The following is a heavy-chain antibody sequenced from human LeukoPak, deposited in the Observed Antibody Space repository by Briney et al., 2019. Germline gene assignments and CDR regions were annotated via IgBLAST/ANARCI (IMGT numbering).Heavy chain of an antibody. CDR3: ARAQPNYYYYYYMDV. Sequence: GGSLRLSCAASGFTFSTYWMSWVRQAPGKGPEWVANIKQDGSEKYYVDSVKGRFTISRDNAKNSLYLQMNSLRAEDTAVYYCARAQPNYYYYYYMDVWGKGTTVTVSS. V-gene: IGHV3-7*03. CDR2: IKQDGSEK. D-gene: IGHD2-2*01. J-gene: IGHJ6*03. CDR1: GFTFSTYW.